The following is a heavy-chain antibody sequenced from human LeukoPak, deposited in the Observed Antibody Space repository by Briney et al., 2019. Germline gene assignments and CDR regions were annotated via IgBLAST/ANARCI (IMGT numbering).Heavy chain of an antibody. CDR2: INAGNGNT. V-gene: IGHV1-3*01. CDR1: GYTFTSYA. CDR3: ARGGVTIFGVVVGELFDY. D-gene: IGHD3-3*01. J-gene: IGHJ4*02. Sequence: ASVKVSCKASGYTFTSYAMHWVRQAPGQRLEWMGWINAGNGNTKYSQKFQGRVTITRDTSASTAHMELSSLRSEDTAVYYCARGGVTIFGVVVGELFDYWGQGTLVTVSS.